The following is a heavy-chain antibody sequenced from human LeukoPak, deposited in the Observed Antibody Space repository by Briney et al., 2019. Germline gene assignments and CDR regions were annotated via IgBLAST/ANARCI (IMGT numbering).Heavy chain of an antibody. Sequence: GGSLRLSCAASGFTFSSYSMNWVRQAPGKGLEWVSYISSSSTIYYADSVKGRFTISRDNAKNSLYLQMNSLRAEDTAVYYCARDLVVVPAAMRRSPFDYWGQGTLVTVSS. CDR1: GFTFSSYS. CDR2: ISSSSTI. D-gene: IGHD2-2*01. V-gene: IGHV3-48*04. CDR3: ARDLVVVPAAMRRSPFDY. J-gene: IGHJ4*02.